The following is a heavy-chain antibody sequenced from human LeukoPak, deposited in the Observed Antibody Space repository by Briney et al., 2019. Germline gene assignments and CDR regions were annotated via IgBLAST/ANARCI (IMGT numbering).Heavy chain of an antibody. CDR3: ARDGGSRAFQH. CDR2: IYYSGST. D-gene: IGHD3-3*01. V-gene: IGHV4-59*01. CDR1: GGSISSYY. Sequence: PSETLSLTCTVSGGSISSYYWSWIRQPPGKGLEWIGYIYYSGSTNYNPSLKSRVTISVDTSKNQFSLKLSSVTAADTAVYYCARDGGSRAFQHWGQGTLVTVSS. J-gene: IGHJ1*01.